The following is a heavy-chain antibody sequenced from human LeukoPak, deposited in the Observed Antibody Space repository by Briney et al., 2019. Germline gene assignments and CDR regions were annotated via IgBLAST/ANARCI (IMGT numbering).Heavy chain of an antibody. D-gene: IGHD6-19*01. CDR1: GLTLGFHS. CDR3: ARRGSGWEFDA. Sequence: LRLSCAASGLTLGFHSVLGVPDNTEKGVEYVSCISSNGSSTYYANSVKGRFTISRDNTKNTLYLHMGSLRAEDMAVYYCARRGSGWEFDAWGQGTLVTVSS. J-gene: IGHJ4*02. CDR2: ISSNGSST. V-gene: IGHV3-64*01.